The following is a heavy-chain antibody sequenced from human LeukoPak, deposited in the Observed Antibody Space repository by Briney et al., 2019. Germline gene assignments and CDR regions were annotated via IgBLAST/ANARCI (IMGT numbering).Heavy chain of an antibody. V-gene: IGHV3-7*03. CDR3: ARFASSGRPGYFDY. D-gene: IGHD6-19*01. Sequence: GGSLRLCCAASGFTFSSYWMSWVRQAPGKGLEWVANIKQDGSEKYYVDSVKGRFTISRDNAKTSLYLQMNSLRAEDTAVYYCARFASSGRPGYFDYWGQGTLVTVSS. CDR1: GFTFSSYW. CDR2: IKQDGSEK. J-gene: IGHJ4*02.